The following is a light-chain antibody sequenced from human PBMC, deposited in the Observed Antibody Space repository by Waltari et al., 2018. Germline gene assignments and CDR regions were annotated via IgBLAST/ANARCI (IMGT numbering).Light chain of an antibody. J-gene: IGKJ3*01. CDR2: VAS. V-gene: IGKV1-39*01. CDR1: QSISSF. CDR3: QQSYIPPPIT. Sequence: DIQMTQSPSSLSASVGDRVTITCRASQSISSFLNWYQQKPGKAPNLLIYVASNLQSGVPSRFSGSGSGTDFTLTISSLQPEDFATYYCQQSYIPPPITFGPGTKLDVK.